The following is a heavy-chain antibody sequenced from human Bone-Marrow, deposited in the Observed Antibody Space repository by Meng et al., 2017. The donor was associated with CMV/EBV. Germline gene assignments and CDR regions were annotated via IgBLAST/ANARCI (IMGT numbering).Heavy chain of an antibody. D-gene: IGHD2-8*01. Sequence: WIRQPPGKGLEWIGEINHSGSTNYNPSLKSRVTISVDTSKNQFSLKLSSVTAADTAVYYCARGVWRYCTNGVCYITLPGVRVVKAYYFDYWGQGTLVTVS. J-gene: IGHJ4*02. V-gene: IGHV4-34*01. CDR2: INHSGST. CDR3: ARGVWRYCTNGVCYITLPGVRVVKAYYFDY.